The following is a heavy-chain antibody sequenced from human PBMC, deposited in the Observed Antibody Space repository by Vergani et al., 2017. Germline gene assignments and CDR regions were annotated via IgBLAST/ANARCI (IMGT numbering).Heavy chain of an antibody. D-gene: IGHD6-13*01. Sequence: EVQLVESGGGLVQPGGSLRLSCGASGFTFSSYEMNWVRQAPGKGLEWVSYISSSGSTIYYADSVKGRFTISRENAKNSLYLQMNSLRAEDTAVYYCAKPLIAAAGYYYYYGMDVWGQGTTVTVSS. CDR2: ISSSGSTI. J-gene: IGHJ6*02. CDR3: AKPLIAAAGYYYYYGMDV. CDR1: GFTFSSYE. V-gene: IGHV3-48*03.